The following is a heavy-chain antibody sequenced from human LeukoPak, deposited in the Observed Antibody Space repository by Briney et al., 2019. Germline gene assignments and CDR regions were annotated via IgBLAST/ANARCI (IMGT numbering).Heavy chain of an antibody. Sequence: GGSLRLSCAASGFTFSSYEMNWVRQAPGKGLEWGSYISSSGSTIYYADSVKGRFTISRDNAKNSLYLQMNSLRAEDTAVYYCARYGVVVPALFYYYYYMDVWGKGTTVTVSS. CDR1: GFTFSSYE. CDR3: ARYGVVVPALFYYYYYMDV. J-gene: IGHJ6*03. V-gene: IGHV3-48*03. CDR2: ISSSGSTI. D-gene: IGHD2-2*01.